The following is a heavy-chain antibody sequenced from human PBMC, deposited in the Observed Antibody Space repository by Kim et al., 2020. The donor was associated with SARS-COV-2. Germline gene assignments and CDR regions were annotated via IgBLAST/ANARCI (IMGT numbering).Heavy chain of an antibody. J-gene: IGHJ3*02. Sequence: YNPSLKSRVTISVDTSKNQFSLKLSSVTASDTAVYYCARDSTSHLDAFDIWGQGTMVTVSS. CDR3: ARDSTSHLDAFDI. D-gene: IGHD2-2*01. V-gene: IGHV4-59*01.